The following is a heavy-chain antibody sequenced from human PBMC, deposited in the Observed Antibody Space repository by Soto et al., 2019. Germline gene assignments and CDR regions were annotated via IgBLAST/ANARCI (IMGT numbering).Heavy chain of an antibody. V-gene: IGHV5-10-1*01. CDR3: ASGYYGSGSLIPDY. CDR1: GYSFTSYW. D-gene: IGHD3-10*01. Sequence: GEALKISCKGSGYSFTSYWISWVRQMPGKGLEWMGRIDPSDSYTNYSPSFQGHVTISADKSISTAYLQWSSLKASDTAMYYCASGYYGSGSLIPDYWGQGTLVTVSS. J-gene: IGHJ4*02. CDR2: IDPSDSYT.